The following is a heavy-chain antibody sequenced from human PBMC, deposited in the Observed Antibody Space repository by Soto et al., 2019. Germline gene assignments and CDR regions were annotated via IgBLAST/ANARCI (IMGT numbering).Heavy chain of an antibody. D-gene: IGHD5-12*01. Sequence: QVQLVQSGAEVKRPGASVKVSCRASGYTFVDYALHWVRQAPGQGLEWVGWLNPNTGNIKYSRKFEDRVSITRDTATSTAYMELRGLRSEDTAVYFCSREAIVAENWFDPWGQGTLVTVSS. J-gene: IGHJ5*02. CDR1: GYTFVDYA. CDR3: SREAIVAENWFDP. CDR2: LNPNTGNI. V-gene: IGHV1-3*01.